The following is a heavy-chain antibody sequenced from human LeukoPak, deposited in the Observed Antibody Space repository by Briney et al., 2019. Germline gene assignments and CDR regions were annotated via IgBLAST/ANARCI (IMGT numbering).Heavy chain of an antibody. V-gene: IGHV1-69*04. D-gene: IGHD3-10*01. CDR2: IIPILGIA. CDR1: GGTFSSYA. CDR3: ARDHVYGSGSYYSTSPDCFDP. Sequence: ASVKVSCKSSGGTFSSYAISWVRQAPGQGLEWMGRIIPILGIANYAQKFQGRVTITSDKSTSTAYMELSSLRSEDTAVYYCARDHVYGSGSYYSTSPDCFDPWGQATLVTVPS. J-gene: IGHJ5*02.